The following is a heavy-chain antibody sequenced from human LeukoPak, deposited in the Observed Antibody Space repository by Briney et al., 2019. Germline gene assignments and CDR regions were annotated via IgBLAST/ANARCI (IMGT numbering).Heavy chain of an antibody. CDR2: INPNSGGT. CDR1: GYTFTSYA. Sequence: ASVKVSCKASGYTFTSYAMNWVRQAPGQGLEWMGWINPNSGGTNYAQKFQGRVTMTRDTSISTAYMELSRLRSDDTAVYYCARAGGGIVVVPAAIGGSYYYMDVWGKGTTVTISS. D-gene: IGHD2-2*02. V-gene: IGHV1-2*02. CDR3: ARAGGGIVVVPAAIGGSYYYMDV. J-gene: IGHJ6*03.